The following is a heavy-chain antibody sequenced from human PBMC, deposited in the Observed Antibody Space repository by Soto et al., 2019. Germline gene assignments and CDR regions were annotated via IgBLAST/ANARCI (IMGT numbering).Heavy chain of an antibody. D-gene: IGHD5-12*01. V-gene: IGHV3-23*01. CDR1: GFTFSSYA. CDR2: ISGSGGST. J-gene: IGHJ4*02. CDR3: AKDHDEDFGYDLDYFDY. Sequence: PGGSLRLSCAASGFTFSSYAMSWVRQAPGKGLEWVSAISGSGGSTYYADSVKGRFTISRDNSKNTLYLQMNSLRAEDTAVYYCAKDHDEDFGYDLDYFDYWGQGTLVTVS.